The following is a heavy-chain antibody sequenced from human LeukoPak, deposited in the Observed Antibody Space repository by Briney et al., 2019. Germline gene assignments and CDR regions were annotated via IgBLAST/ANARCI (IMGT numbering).Heavy chain of an antibody. CDR2: ISYDGSNK. CDR3: AKDQYGDYYYYYGMDV. V-gene: IGHV3-30*18. Sequence: GRSLRLSCAASGFTFSSYGVHWVRQAPGKGLEWVAVISYDGSNKYYADSVKGRFTISRDNSKNTLYLQMNSLRAEDTAVYYCAKDQYGDYYYYYGMDVWGQGTTVTVSS. J-gene: IGHJ6*02. D-gene: IGHD4-17*01. CDR1: GFTFSSYG.